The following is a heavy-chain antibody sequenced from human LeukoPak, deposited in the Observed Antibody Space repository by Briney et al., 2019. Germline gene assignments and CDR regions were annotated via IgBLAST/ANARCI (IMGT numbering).Heavy chain of an antibody. J-gene: IGHJ4*02. Sequence: GGSLRLSCAASGFTVSSNYMSWVRQAPGKGLEWVAVIWYDGSNKYYADSVKGRFTISRDNSKNTLYLQMNSLRAEDTAVYYCARPNYCSGGSCYNYFDYWGQGTLVTVSS. D-gene: IGHD2-15*01. CDR3: ARPNYCSGGSCYNYFDY. V-gene: IGHV3-33*08. CDR1: GFTVSSNY. CDR2: IWYDGSNK.